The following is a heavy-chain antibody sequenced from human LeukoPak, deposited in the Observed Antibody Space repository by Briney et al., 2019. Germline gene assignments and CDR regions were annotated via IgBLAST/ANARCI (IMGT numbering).Heavy chain of an antibody. CDR1: GFTFSSYA. CDR2: ISGSGGST. Sequence: PGGSLRLSCAASGFTFSSYAMSWVRQAPGKGLEWVSAISGSGGSTYYADSVKGRFTISRDNSKNTLYLQMNSLRAEDTAVYYCAKDPGQWLVPGYFDYWGQGTLVTVSS. CDR3: AKDPGQWLVPGYFDY. V-gene: IGHV3-23*01. D-gene: IGHD6-19*01. J-gene: IGHJ4*02.